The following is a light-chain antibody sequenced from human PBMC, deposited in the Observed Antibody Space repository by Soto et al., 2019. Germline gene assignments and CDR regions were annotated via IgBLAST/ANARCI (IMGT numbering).Light chain of an antibody. CDR3: QQYGSSPPWT. Sequence: IVMTQSPATLSVSPGERSTLSCRASQSVSSSYLAWYQQKPGQAPRLLIYGASSRATGIPDRFSGSGSGTDFTLTISRLEPEDFAVYYCQQYGSSPPWTFGQGTKVDI. CDR1: QSVSSSY. CDR2: GAS. J-gene: IGKJ1*01. V-gene: IGKV3-20*01.